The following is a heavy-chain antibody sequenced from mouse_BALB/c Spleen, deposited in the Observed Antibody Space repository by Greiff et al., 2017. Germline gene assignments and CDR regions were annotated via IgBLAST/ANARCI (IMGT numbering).Heavy chain of an antibody. D-gene: IGHD2-1*01. Sequence: QVQLKQSGPGLVAPSQSLSITCTVSGFSLTGYGVNWVRQPPGKGLEWLGMIWGDGSTDYNSALKSRLSISKDNSKSQVFLKMNSLQTDDTARYYCAIYGNYGAMDYWGQGTSVTVSS. J-gene: IGHJ4*01. CDR3: AIYGNYGAMDY. CDR1: GFSLTGYG. CDR2: IWGDGST. V-gene: IGHV2-6-7*01.